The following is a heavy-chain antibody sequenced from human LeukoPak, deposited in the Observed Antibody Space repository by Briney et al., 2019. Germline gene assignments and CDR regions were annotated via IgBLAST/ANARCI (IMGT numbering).Heavy chain of an antibody. CDR1: GFTFSSYG. CDR2: ISGSGGST. CDR3: AKETKYYDILTGYYRSYSFDY. V-gene: IGHV3-23*01. J-gene: IGHJ4*02. Sequence: PGGSLRLSCAASGFTFSSYGMSWVRQAPGKGLEWVSAISGSGGSTYYADSVKGRFTISRDNSKNTLYLQMNSLRAEDTAVYYCAKETKYYDILTGYYRSYSFDYWGQGTLVTVSS. D-gene: IGHD3-9*01.